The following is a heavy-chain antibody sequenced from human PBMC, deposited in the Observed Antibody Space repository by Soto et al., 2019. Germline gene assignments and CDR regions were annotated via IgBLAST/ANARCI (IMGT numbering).Heavy chain of an antibody. CDR1: GFTFSSYD. CDR2: IGKGGDT. V-gene: IGHV3-13*01. Sequence: PGGSLRLSCAASGFTFSSYDMQWVRQVTGKGLEWVSSIGKGGDTYYADSVKGRFTISRENAKNSLYLQMSSLRAGDTAVYYCAKADYSYSWAPGDYWGQGTLVTVSS. CDR3: AKADYSYSWAPGDY. D-gene: IGHD6-13*01. J-gene: IGHJ4*02.